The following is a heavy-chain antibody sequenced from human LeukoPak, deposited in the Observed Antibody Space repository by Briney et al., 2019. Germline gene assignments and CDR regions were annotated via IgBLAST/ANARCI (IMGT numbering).Heavy chain of an antibody. CDR2: IYYSGST. Sequence: SETLSLTCTVSGGSISSSSYYWGWIRQPPGMGLEWIGYIYYSGSTYYNPSLKSRLTISVDTSKNQFPLKLSSVTAADTAVYYCGRARYYYGSGSLRDFDYWGQGTLVTVSS. CDR3: GRARYYYGSGSLRDFDY. J-gene: IGHJ4*02. D-gene: IGHD3-10*01. V-gene: IGHV4-30-4*08. CDR1: GGSISSSSYY.